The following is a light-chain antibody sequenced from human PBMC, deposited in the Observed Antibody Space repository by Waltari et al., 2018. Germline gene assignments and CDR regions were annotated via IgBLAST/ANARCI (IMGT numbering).Light chain of an antibody. CDR3: QHYQNFSRA. J-gene: IGKJ1*01. CDR1: HDIRML. CDR2: DAS. Sequence: IQVTQSPSTLSASVGDSVTITCRASHDIRMLRAWYQQKPGRAPKLLIYDASQLETGVPSRFSGSESGKDFTLTITSLQPDDVATYYCQHYQNFSRAFGQGTKVEI. V-gene: IGKV1-5*01.